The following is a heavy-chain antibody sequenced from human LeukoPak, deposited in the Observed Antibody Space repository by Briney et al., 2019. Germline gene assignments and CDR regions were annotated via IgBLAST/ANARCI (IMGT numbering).Heavy chain of an antibody. CDR1: GFTFITYA. Sequence: GGSLRLSCAASGFTFITYAMSWVRQAPGKGLEWVSAISGSGGSTYYADSVKGRFTISRDNSKNTLYLQMNSLSADDTAVYYCAKVAHYYGSGSYYEYYFDYWGQGALVTVSS. CDR2: ISGSGGST. CDR3: AKVAHYYGSGSYYEYYFDY. D-gene: IGHD3-10*01. V-gene: IGHV3-23*01. J-gene: IGHJ4*02.